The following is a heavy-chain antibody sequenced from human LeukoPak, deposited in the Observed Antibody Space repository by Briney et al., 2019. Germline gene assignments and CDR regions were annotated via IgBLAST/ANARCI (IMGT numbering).Heavy chain of an antibody. J-gene: IGHJ4*02. CDR1: GFTFSSYA. Sequence: PGGSLRLSCAASGFTFSSYAMHWVRQAPGKGLEWVAFIRSDGSNKSYADSVKGRFTISRDNAKNTLYLQMNSLRAEDTAVYYCARDWFHAIDYWGQGTLVTVSS. CDR3: ARDWFHAIDY. V-gene: IGHV3-30*02. CDR2: IRSDGSNK. D-gene: IGHD2/OR15-2a*01.